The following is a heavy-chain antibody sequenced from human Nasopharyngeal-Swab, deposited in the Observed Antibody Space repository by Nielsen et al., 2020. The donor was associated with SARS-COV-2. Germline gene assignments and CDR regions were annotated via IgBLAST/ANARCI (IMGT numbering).Heavy chain of an antibody. V-gene: IGHV7-4-1*02. D-gene: IGHD6-13*01. J-gene: IGHJ6*03. CDR3: ARGGSSSWYSYYYYYMDV. Sequence: ASVNVSCKASGYTFTSYAMNWVRQAPGQGLEWMGWINTNTGNPTYAQGFTGRFVFSLDTSVSTAYLQISSLKAEDTAVYYCARGGSSSWYSYYYYYMDVWGKGTTVTVSS. CDR2: INTNTGNP. CDR1: GYTFTSYA.